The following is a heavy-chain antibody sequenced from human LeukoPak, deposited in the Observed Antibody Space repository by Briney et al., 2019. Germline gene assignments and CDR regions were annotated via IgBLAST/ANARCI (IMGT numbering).Heavy chain of an antibody. CDR3: ARVRYCSSTSCYTGNYYYYMDV. J-gene: IGHJ6*03. D-gene: IGHD2-2*02. V-gene: IGHV4-30-4*08. CDR1: GGSISSGDYY. Sequence: SQTLSLTCTVSGGSISSGDYYWSWIRQPPGKGLEWIGYIYYSGSTYYNPSLKSRVTISVDTSKNQFSLKLSSVTAADTAVYYCARVRYCSSTSCYTGNYYYYMDVWGKGTTVTVSS. CDR2: IYYSGST.